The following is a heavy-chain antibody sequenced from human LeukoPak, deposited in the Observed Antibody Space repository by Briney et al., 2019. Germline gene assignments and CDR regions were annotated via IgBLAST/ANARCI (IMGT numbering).Heavy chain of an antibody. V-gene: IGHV1-2*02. J-gene: IGHJ4*02. CDR2: INPNSGGT. CDR3: ARDFLRYCNSTSCYSGGY. D-gene: IGHD2-2*02. Sequence: GASVKVSCKASGYTFTGYYMHWVRQAPGQGLEWMGWINPNSGGTNYAQKFQGRVTMTRDTSISTAYMELSRLRSDDTAVYYCARDFLRYCNSTSCYSGGYWGQGTLVTVSS. CDR1: GYTFTGYY.